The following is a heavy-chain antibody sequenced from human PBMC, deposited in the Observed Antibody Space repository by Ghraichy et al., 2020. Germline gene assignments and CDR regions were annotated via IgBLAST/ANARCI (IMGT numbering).Heavy chain of an antibody. CDR3: ARDDLEGNRYYYYYMDV. CDR1: GFTFSSYS. V-gene: IGHV3-21*01. CDR2: ISSSSSYI. Sequence: GESLNISCAASGFTFSSYSMNWVRQAPGKGLEWVSSISSSSSYIYYADSVKGRFTISRDNAKNSLYLQMNSLRAEDTAVYYCARDDLEGNRYYYYYMDVWGKGTTVTVSS. J-gene: IGHJ6*03. D-gene: IGHD1-14*01.